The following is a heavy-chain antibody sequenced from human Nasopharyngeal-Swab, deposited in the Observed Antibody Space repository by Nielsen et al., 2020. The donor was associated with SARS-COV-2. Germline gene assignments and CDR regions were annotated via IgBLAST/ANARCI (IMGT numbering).Heavy chain of an antibody. V-gene: IGHV3-48*04. CDR1: GFTFGSYS. D-gene: IGHD3-22*01. CDR3: ASAHRAYGDSGYYPLDY. CDR2: ITSGSAII. Sequence: GGSLRLSCAASGFTFGSYSMNWVRQAPGKGLEWISYITSGSAIIYYADSVKGRFTISRDNARNLLYLQMNSLRAEDTAVYYCASAHRAYGDSGYYPLDYWGKGTLVTVSS. J-gene: IGHJ4*02.